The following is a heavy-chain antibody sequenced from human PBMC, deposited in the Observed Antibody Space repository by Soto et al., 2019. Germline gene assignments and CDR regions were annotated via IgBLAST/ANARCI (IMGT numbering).Heavy chain of an antibody. D-gene: IGHD3-10*01. CDR3: AKGVLTAMSPFGELNWLDP. CDR1: GFTFSSYA. CDR2: ISGSGGST. V-gene: IGHV3-23*01. J-gene: IGHJ5*02. Sequence: EVQLLESGGGLVQPGGSLRLSCAASGFTFSSYAMSWVRQAPGKGLEWVSAISGSGGSTYYADSVKGRFTISRDNSKNTLYLQMNSLRAEDTAVYYCAKGVLTAMSPFGELNWLDPWGQGTLVTVSS.